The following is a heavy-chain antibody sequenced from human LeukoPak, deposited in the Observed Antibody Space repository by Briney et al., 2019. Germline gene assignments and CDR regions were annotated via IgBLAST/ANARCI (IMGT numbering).Heavy chain of an antibody. CDR1: GFTFGDYA. CDR2: IRSKAYGGTT. V-gene: IGHV3-49*04. D-gene: IGHD3-3*01. J-gene: IGHJ4*02. Sequence: GRSLRLSCTASGFTFGDYAMSWVRQAPGKGLEWVGFIRSKAYGGTTEYAASVTGRFTISRDDYKTIDYLQVNSMKIEDTAMYYCVRVINYDFWSSSPVGREYWGQGPVDTVSS. CDR3: VRVINYDFWSSSPVGREY.